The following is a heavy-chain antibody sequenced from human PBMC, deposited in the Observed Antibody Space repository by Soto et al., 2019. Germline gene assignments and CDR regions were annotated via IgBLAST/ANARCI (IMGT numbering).Heavy chain of an antibody. D-gene: IGHD3-9*01. Sequence: GGSLRLSCAASGFTFSSYAMSWVRQAPGKGLEWVSAISGSGGSTYYADSVKGRFTISRDNSKNTLYLQMNSLRAEDTAVYYCAKSLYYDILTGYYTPLYYYYGMDVWGQGTTVTVSS. CDR1: GFTFSSYA. V-gene: IGHV3-23*01. CDR3: AKSLYYDILTGYYTPLYYYYGMDV. CDR2: ISGSGGST. J-gene: IGHJ6*02.